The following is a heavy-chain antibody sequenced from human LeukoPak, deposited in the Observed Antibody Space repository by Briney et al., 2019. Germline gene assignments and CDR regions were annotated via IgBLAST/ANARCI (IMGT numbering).Heavy chain of an antibody. V-gene: IGHV4-34*01. J-gene: IGHJ5*02. D-gene: IGHD6-19*01. CDR1: GGSFSGYY. Sequence: SETLSLTCAVYGGSFSGYYWSWIRQPPGKGLEWIGEINHSGSTNYNPSLKSRVTISVDTSKNQFSLKLSSVTAADTAVYYCARGPGYSSGWYWGNWFDPGAREPWSPSPQ. CDR2: INHSGST. CDR3: ARGPGYSSGWYWGNWFDP.